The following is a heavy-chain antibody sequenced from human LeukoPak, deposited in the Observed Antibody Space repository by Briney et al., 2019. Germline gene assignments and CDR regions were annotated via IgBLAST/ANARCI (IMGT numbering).Heavy chain of an antibody. D-gene: IGHD6-13*01. V-gene: IGHV7-4-1*02. Sequence: ASVKVSCKASGYTFTSYAMNWVRQAPGQGLEWMGWINTNTGNPTYAQGFTGRFVFSLDTSVSTAYLQISSLKAEDTAVYYCARDRSSSGTRYFDLWGRGTLVTVSS. CDR3: ARDRSSSGTRYFDL. CDR2: INTNTGNP. CDR1: GYTFTSYA. J-gene: IGHJ2*01.